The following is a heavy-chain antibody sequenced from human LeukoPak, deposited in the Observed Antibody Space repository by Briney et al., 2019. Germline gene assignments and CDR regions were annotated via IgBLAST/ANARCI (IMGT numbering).Heavy chain of an antibody. CDR3: ARRGDYGRSFDY. V-gene: IGHV4-39*01. CDR1: GGSISSSSYY. Sequence: TPSETLSLTCTVSGGSISSSSYYWGWIRQPPGKGLEWIGSIYYTGSTYYNPSLKSRVTISEDTSKNQSSLRLTSVTAADTAVYYCARRGDYGRSFDYWGQGTLVTVSS. CDR2: IYYTGST. D-gene: IGHD4-17*01. J-gene: IGHJ4*02.